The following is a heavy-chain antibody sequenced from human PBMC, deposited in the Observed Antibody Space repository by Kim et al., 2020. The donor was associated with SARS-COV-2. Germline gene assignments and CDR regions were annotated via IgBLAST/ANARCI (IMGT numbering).Heavy chain of an antibody. CDR1: GYTFTNYY. CDR2: INPSGGVT. V-gene: IGHV1-46*01. D-gene: IGHD3-3*01. CDR3: AREGTIFGVLMGLDQ. J-gene: IGHJ4*02. Sequence: ASVKVSCKASGYTFTNYYIHWVRQAPGQGLEWVGAINPSGGVTMYAQKFQGRVTMTTDPSTTTVHMELNSLTSEDTAVYYCAREGTIFGVLMGLDQWGRGTLVTVSS.